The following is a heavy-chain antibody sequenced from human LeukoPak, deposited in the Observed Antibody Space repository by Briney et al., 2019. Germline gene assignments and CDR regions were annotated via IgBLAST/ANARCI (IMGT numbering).Heavy chain of an antibody. CDR2: IYYSGST. D-gene: IGHD3-22*01. CDR3: ARERDYYDSSGYLLLDAFDI. CDR1: GGSISSYD. Sequence: SETLSLTCTVSGGSISSYDWSWIRQPPGKGLEWVGYIYYSGSTNYNPSLKSRFTISVDTSKNQFSLKLSSVTAADTAVYYCARERDYYDSSGYLLLDAFDIWGQGTMVTVSS. V-gene: IGHV4-59*01. J-gene: IGHJ3*02.